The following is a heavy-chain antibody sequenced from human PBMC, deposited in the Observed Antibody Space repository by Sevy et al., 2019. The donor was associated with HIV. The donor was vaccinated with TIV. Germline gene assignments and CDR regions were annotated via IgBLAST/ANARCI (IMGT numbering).Heavy chain of an antibody. CDR3: ARRDGIYRGNGFDS. Sequence: GGSLRLSCAASGFTFSTYAMHWVRQAPGKGLEWVAVISYDGSIKYYADSVKGRFTISRDNSENTLYLQMNSLRAEDTAVYYCARRDGIYRGNGFDSWGQGTLVTVSS. J-gene: IGHJ4*02. V-gene: IGHV3-30*04. CDR2: ISYDGSIK. CDR1: GFTFSTYA. D-gene: IGHD5-12*01.